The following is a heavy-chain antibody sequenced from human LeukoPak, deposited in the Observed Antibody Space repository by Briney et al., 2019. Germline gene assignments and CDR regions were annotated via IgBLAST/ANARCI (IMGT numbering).Heavy chain of an antibody. J-gene: IGHJ4*02. V-gene: IGHV3-11*01. Sequence: GGSLRLACAASGFTFSDHYMSWIRQTPGKGLEWVSYIDKSGTVLYNADSVKGRFTISRDNAKNSLFLQMNSLRAEDTAVYFCTRDPDTSSKVDYWGQGTLVTVSS. CDR2: IDKSGTVL. CDR3: TRDPDTSSKVDY. D-gene: IGHD5-18*01. CDR1: GFTFSDHY.